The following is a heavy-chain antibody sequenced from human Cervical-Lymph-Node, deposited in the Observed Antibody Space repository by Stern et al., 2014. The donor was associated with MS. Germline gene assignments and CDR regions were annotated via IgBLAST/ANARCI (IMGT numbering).Heavy chain of an antibody. CDR2: IYTDGST. J-gene: IGHJ3*01. Sequence: EMQLVESGGGLIQPGGSLRLSCAAPGFTVSKNYLSWVRPAPGKALEWVSLIYTDGSTYNAGSVKGRFPISRDSSKNMLFLQMNSLRAEDTAMYYCARAIFGVNTAAMAPDAFDSWGQGTMVTVSS. CDR3: ARAIFGVNTAAMAPDAFDS. D-gene: IGHD3-3*01. CDR1: GFTVSKNY. V-gene: IGHV3-53*01.